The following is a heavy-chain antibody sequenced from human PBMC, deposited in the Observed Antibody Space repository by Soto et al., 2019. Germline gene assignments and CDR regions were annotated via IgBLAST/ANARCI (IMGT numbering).Heavy chain of an antibody. J-gene: IGHJ6*02. D-gene: IGHD5-12*01. CDR3: ARVYELGEPRGRDGYNYYYYYGMDV. Sequence: SETLSLTCTVSGGSISSYYWSWIRQPPGKGLEWIGYIYYSGSTNYNPSLKSRVTISVDTSKNQFSLKLSSVTAADTAVYYCARVYELGEPRGRDGYNYYYYYGMDVWGQGTTVTVSS. CDR1: GGSISSYY. V-gene: IGHV4-59*01. CDR2: IYYSGST.